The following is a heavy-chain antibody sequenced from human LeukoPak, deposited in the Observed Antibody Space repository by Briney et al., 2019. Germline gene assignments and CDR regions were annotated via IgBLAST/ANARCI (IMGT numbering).Heavy chain of an antibody. CDR3: ARDRASWIPYYFDY. CDR2: IYYGENT. D-gene: IGHD5-18*01. CDR1: GGSISSGPYY. V-gene: IGHV4-39*02. Sequence: SETLSLTCTVSGGSISSGPYYWGWIRQPPGKGLEWIGNIYYGENTYYNPSLKSRVTISIDTSKNQFYLKLSSLTAADTAVYYCARDRASWIPYYFDYWGQGTLVTVSS. J-gene: IGHJ4*02.